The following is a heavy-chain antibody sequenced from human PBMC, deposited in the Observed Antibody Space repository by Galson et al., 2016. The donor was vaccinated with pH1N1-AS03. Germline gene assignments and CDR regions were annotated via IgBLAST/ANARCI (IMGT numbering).Heavy chain of an antibody. V-gene: IGHV6-1*01. CDR1: GDSVSSYTAA. J-gene: IGHJ4*02. D-gene: IGHD1-26*01. CDR2: TYYRSKWGH. Sequence: CAISGDSVSSYTAAWNWIRQSPSRGLEWLGRTYYRSKWGHEYAPFVRGRIIINADTSKNQVSLLLNSVTPEDTAVYYCARDHLGAGPAFDYWGQGTLVTVSS. CDR3: ARDHLGAGPAFDY.